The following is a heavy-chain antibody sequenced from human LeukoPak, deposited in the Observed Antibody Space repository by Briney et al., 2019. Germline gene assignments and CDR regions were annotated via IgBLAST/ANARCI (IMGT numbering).Heavy chain of an antibody. CDR3: VLGPDAFDI. CDR1: GGSFSGYY. Sequence: PSETLSLTCAVYGGSFSGYYWSWIRQPPGKGLEWIGEINHSGSTNYNPSLKSRVTISVDTSENQFSLKLSSVTAADTAVYYCVLGPDAFDIWGQGTMVTVSS. V-gene: IGHV4-34*01. J-gene: IGHJ3*02. CDR2: INHSGST.